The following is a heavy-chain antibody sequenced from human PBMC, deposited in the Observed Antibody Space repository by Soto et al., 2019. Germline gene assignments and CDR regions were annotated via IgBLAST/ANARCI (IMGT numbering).Heavy chain of an antibody. Sequence: SETLSLTCAVYGGSFSGYYWSWIRQPPGKGLEWIGEINHSGSTNYNPSLKSRVTISVDTSKNQFSLKLSSVTAADTAVYYCARVYSSRRRCFDYWGQGTLVTVSS. CDR2: INHSGST. J-gene: IGHJ4*02. CDR1: GGSFSGYY. CDR3: ARVYSSRRRCFDY. D-gene: IGHD6-13*01. V-gene: IGHV4-34*01.